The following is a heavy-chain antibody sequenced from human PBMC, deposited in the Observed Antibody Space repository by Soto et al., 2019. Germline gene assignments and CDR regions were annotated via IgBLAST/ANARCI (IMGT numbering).Heavy chain of an antibody. D-gene: IGHD6-19*01. V-gene: IGHV2-5*02. CDR2: IYWGDDN. CDR3: AHGSGWLSDY. Sequence: QITLKESDPTLVKPTQTLTLTCTFSGFSLDSPAVGVNWIRQPPGKALEWLGLIYWGDDNQYNPSLKSRLTITRDTSKNQVVLTMTNMDPVDTATYYCAHGSGWLSDYWGQGTLVTVSS. J-gene: IGHJ4*02. CDR1: GFSLDSPAVG.